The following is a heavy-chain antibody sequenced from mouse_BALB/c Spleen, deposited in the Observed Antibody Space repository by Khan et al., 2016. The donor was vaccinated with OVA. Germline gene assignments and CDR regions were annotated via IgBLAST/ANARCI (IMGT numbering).Heavy chain of an antibody. J-gene: IGHJ3*01. CDR1: GFTFSNYA. V-gene: IGHV5-6-5*01. CDR2: ISSGDST. Sequence: DVMLVESGGGLVKPGGSLKLSCAASGFTFSNYAMSWVRQSPEKRLEWVASISSGDSTYYLDSVKGRFTISRDNARNILYLQMSSLRSEDTAMYYWARDYWFAYWGQGTLVTVSA. CDR3: ARDYWFAY.